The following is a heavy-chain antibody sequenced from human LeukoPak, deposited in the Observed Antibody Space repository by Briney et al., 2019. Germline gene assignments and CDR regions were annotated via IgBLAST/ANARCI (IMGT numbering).Heavy chain of an antibody. CDR2: VHLDGRT. Sequence: PSETLSLTCTVSGASVNTYYWSWIRQPPGKGLEWIGEVHLDGRTNYNPSLKSRLIMSVDLPENHISLKLTSVTAADTAVYYCAREGGFYRPLDYSGQGTLVTVSS. CDR3: AREGGFYRPLDY. CDR1: GASVNTYY. J-gene: IGHJ4*02. V-gene: IGHV4-59*02. D-gene: IGHD3-3*01.